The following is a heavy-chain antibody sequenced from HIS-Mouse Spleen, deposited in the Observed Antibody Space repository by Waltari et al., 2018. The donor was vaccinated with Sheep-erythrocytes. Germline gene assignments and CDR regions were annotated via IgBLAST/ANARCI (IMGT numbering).Heavy chain of an antibody. V-gene: IGHV3-7*01. D-gene: IGHD7-27*01. CDR3: ATLGFVDY. CDR1: GFTFSSYL. CDR2: IKQDGSEK. J-gene: IGHJ4*02. Sequence: EVQLVESGGGLVQPGGSLGLSFAASGFTFSSYLRRWVRQAPGKGLEWVANIKQDGSEKYYVDSVKGRFTISRDNAKNSLYLQMNSLRAEDTAVYYCATLGFVDYWGQGTLVTVSS.